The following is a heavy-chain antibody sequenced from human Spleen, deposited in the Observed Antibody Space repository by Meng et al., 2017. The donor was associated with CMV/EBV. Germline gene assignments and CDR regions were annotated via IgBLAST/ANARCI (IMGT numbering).Heavy chain of an antibody. CDR2: ISHRGGT. CDR3: AREGGVGFTYSGSPGWFDP. CDR1: GGSFSDYY. V-gene: IGHV4-34*01. J-gene: IGHJ5*02. Sequence: SETLSLTCAVHGGSFSDYYCSWIRQTPGKGLEWIGEISHRGGTNYNPSLKSRVTISVDTSKNQFSLKLSSVTAADTAVYYCAREGGVGFTYSGSPGWFDPWGQGTLVTVSS. D-gene: IGHD1-26*01.